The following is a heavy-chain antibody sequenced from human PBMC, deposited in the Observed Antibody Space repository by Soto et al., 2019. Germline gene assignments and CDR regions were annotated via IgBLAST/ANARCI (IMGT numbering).Heavy chain of an antibody. D-gene: IGHD3-10*01. J-gene: IGHJ4*02. V-gene: IGHV4-59*01. Sequence: SETLSLTCTVSGGSISSYYWSWIRQPPGKGLEWIGYIYYSGSTNYNPSLKSRVTISVDTSKNQFSLKLSSVTAADTAVYYCARTGLGELFSFDYWGQGTLVTFSS. CDR2: IYYSGST. CDR3: ARTGLGELFSFDY. CDR1: GGSISSYY.